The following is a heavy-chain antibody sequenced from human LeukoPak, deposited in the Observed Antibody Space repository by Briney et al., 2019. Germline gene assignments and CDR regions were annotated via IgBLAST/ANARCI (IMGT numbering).Heavy chain of an antibody. CDR1: GFTFSDYW. CDR3: ATFSIMIIVEGVFDI. J-gene: IGHJ3*02. D-gene: IGHD3-22*01. V-gene: IGHV3-7*01. Sequence: QPGGSLRLSCAASGFTFSDYWMSWVRQAPGKGLEWVANIKQDGSEKYYVDSVKGRFTISRDNAENSLFLQMNSLRAEDTAVYFCATFSIMIIVEGVFDIWGQGTMVTVSS. CDR2: IKQDGSEK.